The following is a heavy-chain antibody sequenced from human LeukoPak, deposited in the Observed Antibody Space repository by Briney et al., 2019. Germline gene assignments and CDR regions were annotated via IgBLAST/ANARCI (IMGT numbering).Heavy chain of an antibody. J-gene: IGHJ4*02. CDR2: IYYSGST. V-gene: IGHV4-59*01. Sequence: PSETLSLTCTVSGGSISSYYWSWIRQPPGKGLEWIGYIYYSGSTNYNPSLKSRVTISVDTSKNQFSLRLSSVTAADTAVCYCAREGYSYGSDYWGQGTLVTVSS. D-gene: IGHD5-18*01. CDR3: AREGYSYGSDY. CDR1: GGSISSYY.